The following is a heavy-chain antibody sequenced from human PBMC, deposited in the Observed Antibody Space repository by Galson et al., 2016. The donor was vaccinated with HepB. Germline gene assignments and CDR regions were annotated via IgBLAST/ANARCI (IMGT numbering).Heavy chain of an antibody. CDR3: ARDSRRDYFSGSSAFDY. CDR2: ISVYKGDRNT. D-gene: IGHD3-10*01. J-gene: IGHJ4*02. CDR1: GYTFTNYG. Sequence: SVKVSCKASGYTFTNYGISWVRQAPGQGLEWMGWISVYKGDRNTNYAQKFKGRVTMTIDTSTSTAYMELRSLRSDDTAVYYCARDSRRDYFSGSSAFDYWGQGTLVTGSS. V-gene: IGHV1-18*04.